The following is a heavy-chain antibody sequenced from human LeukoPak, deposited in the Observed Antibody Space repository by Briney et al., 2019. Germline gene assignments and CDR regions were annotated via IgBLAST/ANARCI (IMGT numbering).Heavy chain of an antibody. CDR1: GFTFSSFV. J-gene: IGHJ3*02. V-gene: IGHV3-30*03. CDR2: ISNDGSNK. D-gene: IGHD3-10*01. CDR3: ARVYYYGSGSYYPLHM. Sequence: TGGSLRLSCAASGFTFSSFVMHWVRQAPGKGLEWVALISNDGSNKLYVDSVEARLTASRDNSKSTLYLQRNSLRAEDTAVYYCARVYYYGSGSYYPLHMWGRGTMVAVSS.